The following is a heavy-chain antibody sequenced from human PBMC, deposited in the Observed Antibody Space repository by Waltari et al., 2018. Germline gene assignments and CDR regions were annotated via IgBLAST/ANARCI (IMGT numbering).Heavy chain of an antibody. V-gene: IGHV4-34*12. CDR3: ARDPGVVEYNWFDP. Sequence: QVQLQQWGAGLLKPSETLSLTCAVYGGSFSGYYWSWIRQPPGKGLEWIGEIIHRGSTNYNPSLNSRVTISVDTSKNQFSLKLSSVTAADTAVYYCARDPGVVEYNWFDPWGQGTLVTVSS. D-gene: IGHD2-2*01. CDR2: IIHRGST. CDR1: GGSFSGYY. J-gene: IGHJ5*02.